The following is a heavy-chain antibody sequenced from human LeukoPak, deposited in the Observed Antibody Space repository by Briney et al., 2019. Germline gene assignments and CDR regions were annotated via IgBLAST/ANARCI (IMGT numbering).Heavy chain of an antibody. CDR1: GFTFSSYA. V-gene: IGHV3-23*01. J-gene: IGHJ4*02. CDR3: AKPQPGSAFWSGYDYFDY. Sequence: GGSLRLSFAASGFTFSSYAMSWVRQAPGKGLEWVSPISGSGGSTYYADSVKGRFTISRDNSKNTLYLQLNSLRAEHTAVYYCAKPQPGSAFWSGYDYFDYCGQGTLVTVSS. CDR2: ISGSGGST. D-gene: IGHD3-3*01.